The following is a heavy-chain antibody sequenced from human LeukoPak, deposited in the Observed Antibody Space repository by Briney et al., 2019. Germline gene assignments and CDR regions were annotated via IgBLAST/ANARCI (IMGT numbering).Heavy chain of an antibody. J-gene: IGHJ3*02. V-gene: IGHV4-4*07. CDR2: IYTSGST. CDR3: ARDGGSSGINPRGAFDI. CDR1: GGSISSYY. D-gene: IGHD3-22*01. Sequence: SETLSLTCTVSGGSISSYYWSWIRQPAGKGLEWTGRIYTSGSTNYNPSLKSRVTMSVDTSKNQFSLKLSSVTAADTAVYYCARDGGSSGINPRGAFDIWGQGTMATVSS.